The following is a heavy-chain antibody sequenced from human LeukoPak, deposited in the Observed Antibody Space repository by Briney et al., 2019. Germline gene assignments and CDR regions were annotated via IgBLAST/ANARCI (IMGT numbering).Heavy chain of an antibody. D-gene: IGHD3-3*01. Sequence: SETLSLTCAVSGGSISSGNWWSWVRQPPGKGLEGTGVIYHSGSTNYNPSLESRVTISIDKSKNQCSLKLSSVTAADTAVYYCARSSLEWLYPDYWGQGTLVTVSS. V-gene: IGHV4-4*02. J-gene: IGHJ4*02. CDR2: IYHSGST. CDR1: GGSISSGNW. CDR3: ARSSLEWLYPDY.